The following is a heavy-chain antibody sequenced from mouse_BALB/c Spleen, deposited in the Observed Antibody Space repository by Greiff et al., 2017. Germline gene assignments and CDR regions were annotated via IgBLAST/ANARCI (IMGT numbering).Heavy chain of an antibody. V-gene: IGHV1-80*01. Sequence: VQLQQSGAELVRPGSSVKISCKASGYAFSSYWMNWVKQRPGQGLEWIGQIYPGDGDTNYNGKFKGKATLTADKSSSTAYMQLSSLTSEDSAVYFCARWGYGNHYAMDYWGQGTSVTVSS. D-gene: IGHD2-1*01. CDR3: ARWGYGNHYAMDY. CDR1: GYAFSSYW. CDR2: IYPGDGDT. J-gene: IGHJ4*01.